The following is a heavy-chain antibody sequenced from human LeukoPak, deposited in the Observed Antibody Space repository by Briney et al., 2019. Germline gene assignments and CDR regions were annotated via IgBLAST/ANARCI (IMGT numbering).Heavy chain of an antibody. Sequence: GGSLRLSCVHSGLNFDGYTMNWVRQAPGKELAWVSSIKSDNSNTYYADSLPGPFPISRDNAKDSLYLQMNSLRVEDTAVYYCVRGRGSSALNYFDYWGQGTLVTVSS. CDR3: VRGRGSSALNYFDY. J-gene: IGHJ4*02. D-gene: IGHD2-2*01. CDR2: IKSDNSNT. CDR1: GLNFDGYT. V-gene: IGHV3-21*01.